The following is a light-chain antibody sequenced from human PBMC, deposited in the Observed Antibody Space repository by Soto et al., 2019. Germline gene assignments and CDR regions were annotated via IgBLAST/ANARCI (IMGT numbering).Light chain of an antibody. CDR3: VQQNSDPLS. V-gene: IGKV1-17*01. CDR2: AAS. J-gene: IGKJ4*01. CDR1: QGIRND. Sequence: ERVTITCRASQGIRNDLGWYQQKPGKAPKRLIYAASSLQSGVPSRFSGSGSGIVMTLTACSLHPQYRDTYCTVQQNSDPLSSGGGTKVDIK.